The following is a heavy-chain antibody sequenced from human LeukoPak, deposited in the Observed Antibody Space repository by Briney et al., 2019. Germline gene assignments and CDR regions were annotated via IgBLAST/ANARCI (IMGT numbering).Heavy chain of an antibody. CDR1: GYTFTSYY. Sequence: ASVKVSCKAPGYTFTSYYMHWVRQAPGQGLEWMGIINPSGGSTSYAQKFQGRVTMTRDMSTSTVYMELSSLRSEDTAVYYCARGVGYCSSTSCYRAGIWFDPWGQGTLVTVSS. D-gene: IGHD2-2*02. V-gene: IGHV1-46*01. CDR2: INPSGGST. J-gene: IGHJ5*02. CDR3: ARGVGYCSSTSCYRAGIWFDP.